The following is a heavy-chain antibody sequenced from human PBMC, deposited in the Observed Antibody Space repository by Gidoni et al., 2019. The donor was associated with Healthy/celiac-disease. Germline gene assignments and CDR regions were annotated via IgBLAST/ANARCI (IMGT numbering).Heavy chain of an antibody. CDR1: GFTFSSYA. D-gene: IGHD1-26*01. Sequence: EVQLLESGGGLVQPGGSLRLSCAASGFTFSSYAMSWVRQAPGKGLEWVSAISGSGGSTYYADPVKGRFTISRDNTKNTLYLQRNSLRAEDTAVYYCAKDRELRGAIPIDYWGQGTLVTVSS. CDR3: AKDRELRGAIPIDY. CDR2: ISGSGGST. J-gene: IGHJ4*02. V-gene: IGHV3-23*01.